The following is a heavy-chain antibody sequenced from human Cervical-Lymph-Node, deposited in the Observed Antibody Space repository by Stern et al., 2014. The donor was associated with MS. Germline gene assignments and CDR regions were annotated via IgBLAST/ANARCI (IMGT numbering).Heavy chain of an antibody. CDR2: IFFSGNT. Sequence: QVQLQESGPGLVKPSETLSLTCTVAGDSLSISSSYWGWIRQPPGKGLEWIGNIFFSGNTYYNPSLKSRVTISVDTAQNQVCLQLTSVTAADTAVYYCARQPPSIGTALDYWGQGTLVTVSS. CDR1: GDSLSISSSY. D-gene: IGHD6-13*01. J-gene: IGHJ4*02. CDR3: ARQPPSIGTALDY. V-gene: IGHV4-39*01.